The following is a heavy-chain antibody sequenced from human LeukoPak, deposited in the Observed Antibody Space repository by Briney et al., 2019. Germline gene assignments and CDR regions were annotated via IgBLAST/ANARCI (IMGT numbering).Heavy chain of an antibody. CDR1: GGSISSYY. J-gene: IGHJ4*02. CDR2: ISYSGFT. V-gene: IGHV4-59*12. D-gene: IGHD3-16*01. Sequence: SETLSLTCTVSGGSISSYYWSWIRQPPGKGLEWIGYISYSGFTNYNPSLKSRVTISIDTSKNQFSLKLSSVTAADTAVYYCARDLPFGGVLNYWGQGTLVTVSS. CDR3: ARDLPFGGVLNY.